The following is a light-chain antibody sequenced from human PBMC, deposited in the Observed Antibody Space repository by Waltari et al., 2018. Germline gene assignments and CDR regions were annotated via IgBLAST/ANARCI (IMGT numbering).Light chain of an antibody. V-gene: IGKV1-5*03. CDR1: QSISYS. CDR2: KAS. Sequence: DIQMTPSPSTLSAFAGDRVSIPCRGSQSISYSLSWYQQKPGKAPKRLHYKASTLESGVPSRFSGSGSGTEFTLTISSLQPDDFATYYCQQYNSYSPTWTFGQGTNVEIK. J-gene: IGKJ1*01. CDR3: QQYNSYSPTWT.